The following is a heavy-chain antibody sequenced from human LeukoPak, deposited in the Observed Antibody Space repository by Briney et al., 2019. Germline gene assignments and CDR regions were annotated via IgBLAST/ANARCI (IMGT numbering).Heavy chain of an antibody. V-gene: IGHV3-23*01. CDR3: AKNKLIVRH. CDR1: GFTFSSYA. J-gene: IGHJ4*02. Sequence: GGSLRLSCAAPGFTFSSYAMSWVRQAPGKGLEWVSAVSSSGGSTYYADSVKGRFTISRDNSKNTLHLQMNSLRAEDTAVYYCAKNKLIVRHWGQGTLVTVSS. CDR2: VSSSGGST. D-gene: IGHD1-26*01.